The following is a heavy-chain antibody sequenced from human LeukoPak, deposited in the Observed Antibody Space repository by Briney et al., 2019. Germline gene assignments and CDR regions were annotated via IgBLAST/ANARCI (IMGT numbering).Heavy chain of an antibody. CDR1: GFTFSSYW. D-gene: IGHD1-26*01. CDR2: INGDGSRI. V-gene: IGHV3-74*01. J-gene: IGHJ5*02. Sequence: PGGSLRLSCAASGFTFSSYWMHWVRQAPGKGLVWVSRINGDGSRISYADSVKGRFTISRDNAKNTLYLQMNSLRPEDTAVYYCAKGPSGNQFDPWGQGTLVTVSS. CDR3: AKGPSGNQFDP.